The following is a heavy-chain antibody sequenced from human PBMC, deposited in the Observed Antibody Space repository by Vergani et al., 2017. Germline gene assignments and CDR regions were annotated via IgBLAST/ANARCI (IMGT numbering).Heavy chain of an antibody. CDR2: INHSGST. CDR3: ARGGTYYYDRRRPNWFDP. J-gene: IGHJ5*02. CDR1: GGSFSGYY. D-gene: IGHD3-22*01. Sequence: QVQLQQWGAGLLKPSETLSLTCAVYGGSFSGYYWSWIRQPPGKGLEWIGEINHSGSTNSNPSLQSRVTISVDTSKNQFSLKLSSVTAADTAVYYCARGGTYYYDRRRPNWFDPWGQGTLVTVSS. V-gene: IGHV4-34*01.